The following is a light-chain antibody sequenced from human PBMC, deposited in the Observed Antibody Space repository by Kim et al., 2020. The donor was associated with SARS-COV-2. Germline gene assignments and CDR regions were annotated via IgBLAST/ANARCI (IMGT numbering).Light chain of an antibody. CDR3: QQHDSYPWT. CDR2: RAS. V-gene: IGKV1-5*03. J-gene: IGKJ1*01. CDR1: QPISSS. Sequence: SASVGDKVTISCRASQPISSSLAWYQQRAGKAPRLLIYRASSVETGVPSRFSGSGSGTEFTLTITSLQPDDFATYYCQQHDSYPWTFGQGTKLEI.